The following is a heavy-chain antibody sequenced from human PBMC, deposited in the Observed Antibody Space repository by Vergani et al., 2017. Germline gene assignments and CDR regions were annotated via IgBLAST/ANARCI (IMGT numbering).Heavy chain of an antibody. J-gene: IGHJ2*01. Sequence: EVQLLESGGGLVQPGGSLRLSCAASGFTFSSYAMSWVRQAPGKGLEWVSAISGSGGSTYYADSVKGRFTISRDNSKNTLYLQMNSLRAEDTAVYYCAGDPSGLRYFDWLSDRARNGWYFDLWGRGTLVTVSS. D-gene: IGHD3-9*01. CDR2: ISGSGGST. CDR1: GFTFSSYA. CDR3: AGDPSGLRYFDWLSDRARNGWYFDL. V-gene: IGHV3-23*01.